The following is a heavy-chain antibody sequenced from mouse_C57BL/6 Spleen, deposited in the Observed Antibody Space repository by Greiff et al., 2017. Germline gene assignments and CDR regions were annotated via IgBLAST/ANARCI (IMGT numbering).Heavy chain of an antibody. CDR1: GYTFTSSW. CDR3: AREHPPSYYYAMGY. CDR2: IYPGSGST. J-gene: IGHJ4*01. Sequence: QVQLQQPGAELVKPGASVKMSCKASGYTFTSSWITWVKPGPGQGLEWIGDIYPGSGSTNYNEKFKSKATLTVDTSSSTAYMQLSSLTSEDSAVYYCAREHPPSYYYAMGYWGQGTSVTVSS. V-gene: IGHV1-55*01.